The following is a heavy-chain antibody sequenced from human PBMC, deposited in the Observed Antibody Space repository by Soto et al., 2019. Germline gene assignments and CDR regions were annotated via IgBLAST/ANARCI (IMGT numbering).Heavy chain of an antibody. Sequence: QVQLAQSGAEAKRPGASVMISCKASGYIFTTNAIHWVRQVPGQRLEWMGWINAGNGNTKYSQKFRGRVTITRDTSASTAYMELSSLRSEDTAVYYCARDEAYYYYGMDVWGQGTTVTVSS. V-gene: IGHV1-3*01. CDR3: ARDEAYYYYGMDV. J-gene: IGHJ6*02. CDR1: GYIFTTNA. CDR2: INAGNGNT.